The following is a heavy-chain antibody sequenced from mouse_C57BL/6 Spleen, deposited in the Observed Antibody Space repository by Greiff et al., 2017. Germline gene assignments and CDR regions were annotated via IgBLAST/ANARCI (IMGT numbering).Heavy chain of an antibody. CDR1: GYTFTSYW. CDR3: SRGGY. Sequence: VQLQQPGTELVKPGASVKLSCKASGYTFTSYWMHWVKQRPGQGLEWIGNIKPSNGGTTYNEKFKSKATLTVDKSSSTAYMQLSSLTSEDSAVYYCSRGGYWGQGTLVTVSA. CDR2: IKPSNGGT. V-gene: IGHV1-53*01. J-gene: IGHJ3*01.